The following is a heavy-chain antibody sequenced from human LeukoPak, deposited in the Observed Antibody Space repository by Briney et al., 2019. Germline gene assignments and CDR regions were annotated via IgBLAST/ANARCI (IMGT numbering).Heavy chain of an antibody. D-gene: IGHD1-20*01. V-gene: IGHV3-9*01. CDR1: GFTFDDYA. J-gene: IGHJ3*02. Sequence: GGSLRLSCAASGFTFDDYAMHWVRQAPGKGLEWVSGISWNSGSIGYADSVKGRFTISRDNAKNSLYLQMNSLRAEDTALYYCAKLGITGTHYALDIWGQGTMVTVSS. CDR3: AKLGITGTHYALDI. CDR2: ISWNSGSI.